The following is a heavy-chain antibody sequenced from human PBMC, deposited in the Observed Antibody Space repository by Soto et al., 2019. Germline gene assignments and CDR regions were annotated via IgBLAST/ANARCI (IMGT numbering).Heavy chain of an antibody. CDR2: VYYMGRS. CDR3: VSQRTSVLTQAYFDY. CDR1: GGSVSNRNSS. V-gene: IGHV4-39*01. Sequence: GTLSLTVTVFGGSVSNRNSSGGWIRQAPGKGLEWIGSVYYMGRSYSKSSVKSRVSISVDTSKNQFSLNLNSVTASDTAVYYCVSQRTSVLTQAYFDYWGPGAMVTVSS. J-gene: IGHJ4*02. D-gene: IGHD2-8*01.